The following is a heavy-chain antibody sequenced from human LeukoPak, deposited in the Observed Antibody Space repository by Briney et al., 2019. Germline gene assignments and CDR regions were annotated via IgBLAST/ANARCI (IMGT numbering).Heavy chain of an antibody. CDR2: ISSSSSYI. CDR3: ARVTIAAAGTGSDY. CDR1: GFTFSSYS. V-gene: IGHV3-21*01. J-gene: IGHJ4*02. D-gene: IGHD6-13*01. Sequence: GGSLRLSCAASGFTFSSYSMNWVRQAPGKGLEWVSSISSSSSYIYYADSVKGRFTISRDNAKNSLYLQMNSLRAEDTAVYYCARVTIAAAGTGSDYWGQGTLVTVSS.